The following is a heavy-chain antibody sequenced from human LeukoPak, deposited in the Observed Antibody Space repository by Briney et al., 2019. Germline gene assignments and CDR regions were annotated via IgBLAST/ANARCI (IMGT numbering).Heavy chain of an antibody. CDR2: IHYSGYT. J-gene: IGHJ2*01. V-gene: IGHV4-59*01. Sequence: SETLSLTCAVSGGSISNYYCSWIRQPPGKGLEWLGYIHYSGYTNYNPSLKSRVTISVDTSKNQFSLNLSSVTAADTAVYYCARHWGSDWYFNLWGRGTLVTVSS. CDR1: GGSISNYY. CDR3: ARHWGSDWYFNL. D-gene: IGHD7-27*01.